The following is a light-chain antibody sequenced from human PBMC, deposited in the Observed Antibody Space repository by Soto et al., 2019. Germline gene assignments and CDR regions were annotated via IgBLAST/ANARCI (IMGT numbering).Light chain of an antibody. J-gene: IGKJ1*01. V-gene: IGKV2-30*01. CDR1: QSLVYSDGNTY. CDR2: QVS. CDR3: VQGRHWPPT. Sequence: DVVMTQSPLSLPVTLGQPASISCRSSQSLVYSDGNTYLNWFQQRPGQSPRRLLYQVSKRDSGVHDRFGGSGSGTDFTLKISRVEADDVGIYCCVQGRHWPPTFGQGTKVEIK.